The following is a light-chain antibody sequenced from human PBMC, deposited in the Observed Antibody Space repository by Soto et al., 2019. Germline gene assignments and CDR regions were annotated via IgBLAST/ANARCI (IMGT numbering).Light chain of an antibody. V-gene: IGKV3-20*01. CDR1: QSVSSTY. Sequence: EIVLTQSPGTLSLSPGERATLSCRASQSVSSTYLAWYQQKPGQAPRLLMYGASSRATGIPDRFSGSGSATDFTLTISRLEPEDFAVYYCQQYGSSRPTFGQGTKVEIK. CDR2: GAS. CDR3: QQYGSSRPT. J-gene: IGKJ1*01.